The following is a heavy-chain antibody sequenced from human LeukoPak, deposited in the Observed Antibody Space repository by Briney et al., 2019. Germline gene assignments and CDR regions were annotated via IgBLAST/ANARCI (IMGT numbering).Heavy chain of an antibody. D-gene: IGHD6-19*01. CDR1: GFTFSSYE. V-gene: IGHV3-48*03. CDR3: AVTHKYSSGWYGQSDY. CDR2: ISSSGSTI. J-gene: IGHJ4*02. Sequence: GGSLRLSCAASGFTFSSYEMNWVRQAPGKGLEWVSYISSSGSTIYYADSVKGRFTISRDNAKNSLYLQMNSLRAEDTAVYYCAVTHKYSSGWYGQSDYWGQGTLVTVSS.